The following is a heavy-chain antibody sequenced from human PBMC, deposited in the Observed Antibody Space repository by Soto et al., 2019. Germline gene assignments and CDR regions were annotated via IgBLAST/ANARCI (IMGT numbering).Heavy chain of an antibody. Sequence: ASVKVSCKASGYTFTGYAMHWVRQAPGQRLEWMGWINAGNGNTKYSQKIQGRVTITRDTSASTAYLELSSLRSEDTSVFYCARGGVFFFAAPTNPFDYWGQGTLVTVSS. D-gene: IGHD3-10*01. CDR2: INAGNGNT. V-gene: IGHV1-3*01. CDR3: ARGGVFFFAAPTNPFDY. CDR1: GYTFTGYA. J-gene: IGHJ4*02.